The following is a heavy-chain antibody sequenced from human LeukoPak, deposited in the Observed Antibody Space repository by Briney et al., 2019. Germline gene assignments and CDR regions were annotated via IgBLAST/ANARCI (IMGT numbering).Heavy chain of an antibody. D-gene: IGHD1-26*01. CDR2: IYYSGST. CDR1: GGSISSSSYY. J-gene: IGHJ4*02. Sequence: SETLSLTCTVSGGSISSSSYYWGWIRQPPGKGLEWIGSIYYSGSTYYNPSLKSRVTISVDTSKNQFSLKLSSVTAADTAVYYCARLLSTEFDYWGQGTLVTVSS. CDR3: ARLLSTEFDY. V-gene: IGHV4-39*01.